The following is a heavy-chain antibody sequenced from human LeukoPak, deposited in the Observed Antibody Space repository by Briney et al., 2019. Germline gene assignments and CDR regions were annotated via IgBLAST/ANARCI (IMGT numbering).Heavy chain of an antibody. CDR2: IRYDGSNK. J-gene: IGHJ6*03. V-gene: IGHV3-30*02. Sequence: GGSLRLSCAASGFTFSSYGMHWVRQAPGKGLEGVAFIRYDGSNKYYADSVKGRFTISRDNSKNTLYLQMNSLRAEDTAVYYCAKVFAYMVRGVIAPPYYYYMDVWGKGTTVTISS. CDR1: GFTFSSYG. CDR3: AKVFAYMVRGVIAPPYYYYMDV. D-gene: IGHD3-10*01.